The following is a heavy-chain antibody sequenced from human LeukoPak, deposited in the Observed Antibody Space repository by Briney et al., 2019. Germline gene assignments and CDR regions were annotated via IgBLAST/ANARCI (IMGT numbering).Heavy chain of an antibody. CDR1: GFTFSSYG. D-gene: IGHD2-2*01. CDR2: ISYDGSNK. V-gene: IGHV3-30*18. J-gene: IGHJ4*02. CDR3: AKGVAVVVVPAAMGY. Sequence: GRSLRLSCAASGFTFSSYGMHWVRQAPGKGLEWVAVISYDGSNKYYADSVKGRFTISRDNSKNTLYLQMNSLRAEDTAVYYCAKGVAVVVVPAAMGYWGQGTLVTVSS.